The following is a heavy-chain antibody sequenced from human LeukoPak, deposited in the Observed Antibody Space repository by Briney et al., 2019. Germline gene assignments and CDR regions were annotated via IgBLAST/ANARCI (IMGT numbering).Heavy chain of an antibody. CDR2: ISAYNGNT. Sequence: ASVKVSCKDSGYTCTSYGISWVREAPGQGLEWMGWISAYNGNTNYAQKLQGRVTMTTDTSTSTAYMELRSLRSDDTAVYYCARDRDGGWYYYDSSGYYSDYWGQGTLVTVSS. CDR3: ARDRDGGWYYYDSSGYYSDY. CDR1: GYTCTSYG. V-gene: IGHV1-18*01. D-gene: IGHD3-22*01. J-gene: IGHJ4*02.